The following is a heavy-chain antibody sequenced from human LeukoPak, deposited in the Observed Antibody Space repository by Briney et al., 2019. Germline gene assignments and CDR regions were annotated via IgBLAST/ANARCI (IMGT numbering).Heavy chain of an antibody. Sequence: GASVKVSCKASGYTFTSYDINWVRQATGQGLEWMGWMNPNSGNTGYAQEFQGRVTMTRNTSISTAYMELSSLRSEDTAVYYCARSDLNYNSIAAAGGGFDPWGQGTLVTVSS. CDR1: GYTFTSYD. D-gene: IGHD6-13*01. V-gene: IGHV1-8*01. CDR2: MNPNSGNT. CDR3: ARSDLNYNSIAAAGGGFDP. J-gene: IGHJ5*02.